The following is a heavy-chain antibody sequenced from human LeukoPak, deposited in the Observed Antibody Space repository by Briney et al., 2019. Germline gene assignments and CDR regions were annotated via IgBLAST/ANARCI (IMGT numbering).Heavy chain of an antibody. Sequence: GGSLRLSCAASGFTFSSYWMHWVRQAPGKGLVWVSRINSDGSSTNYADSVKGRFTISRDNAKNTLYLQMNSLRVEDTAVYYCARVRSGSSAGNYGMDVWGQGTAVTVSS. V-gene: IGHV3-74*01. CDR3: ARVRSGSSAGNYGMDV. CDR1: GFTFSSYW. D-gene: IGHD1-26*01. CDR2: INSDGSST. J-gene: IGHJ6*02.